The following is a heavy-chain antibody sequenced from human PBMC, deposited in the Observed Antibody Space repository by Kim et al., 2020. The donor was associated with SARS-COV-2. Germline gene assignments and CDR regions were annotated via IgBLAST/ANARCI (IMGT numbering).Heavy chain of an antibody. CDR1: GFTFSSYA. Sequence: GGSLRLSCAASGFTFSSYAMNWVRQAPGKGLEWVSTISAGGGGTYYADSVKGRFTISRDNSKSTLYLQMNTLRAEDTAAYFCAKDHGGSGVWLFDSWGHGSLVTVAS. D-gene: IGHD1-26*01. CDR2: ISAGGGGT. V-gene: IGHV3-23*01. CDR3: AKDHGGSGVWLFDS. J-gene: IGHJ4*01.